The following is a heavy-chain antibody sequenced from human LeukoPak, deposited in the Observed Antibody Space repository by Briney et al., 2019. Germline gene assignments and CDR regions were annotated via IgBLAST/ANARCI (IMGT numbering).Heavy chain of an antibody. CDR2: INPNNGDT. V-gene: IGHV1-2*02. CDR3: ARVLWSEGFQEKFGTDGFEI. CDR1: GYTFSGYY. D-gene: IGHD3-3*01. Sequence: ASVKVSCKTSGYTFSGYYIHWVRQAPGQGLEWMGWINPNNGDTNYAQKFQGRVTMTRDTSITTAYMELRSLRSSDTAVYYCARVLWSEGFQEKFGTDGFEIWGQGTMVTVSS. J-gene: IGHJ3*02.